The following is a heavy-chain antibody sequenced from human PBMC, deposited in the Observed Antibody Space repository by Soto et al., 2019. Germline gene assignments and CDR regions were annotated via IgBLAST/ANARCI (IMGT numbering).Heavy chain of an antibody. Sequence: QVQLVQSGAEVKKPGSSVKVSCKASGGTFSSYAISWVRQAPGQGLEWMGGIIPIFGTANYAQKSQGRVTITADDSTSTAYMELSSLRSEDTAVYYWARGDYGDYADAFDIWGQGTMVTVSS. CDR1: GGTFSSYA. J-gene: IGHJ3*02. CDR2: IIPIFGTA. CDR3: ARGDYGDYADAFDI. V-gene: IGHV1-69*01. D-gene: IGHD4-17*01.